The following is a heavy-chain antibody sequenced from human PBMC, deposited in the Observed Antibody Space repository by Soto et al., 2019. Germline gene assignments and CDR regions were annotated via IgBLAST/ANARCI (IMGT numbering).Heavy chain of an antibody. CDR3: ARDRVESGYPEYFQH. V-gene: IGHV3-53*01. J-gene: IGHJ1*01. D-gene: IGHD3-22*01. Sequence: EVQLVESGGGLIQPGGSLRLSCAASGFTVSSNYMSWVRQAPGKGLEWVSVIYSGGSTYYADSVKGRFTISRDNSKNKRYLQMHSLRAEDTAVDYCARDRVESGYPEYFQHWGQGNLVTVSS. CDR1: GFTVSSNY. CDR2: IYSGGST.